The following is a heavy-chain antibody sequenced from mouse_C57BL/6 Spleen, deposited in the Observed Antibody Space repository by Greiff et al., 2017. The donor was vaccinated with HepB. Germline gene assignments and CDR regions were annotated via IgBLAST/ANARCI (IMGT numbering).Heavy chain of an antibody. V-gene: IGHV5-17*01. Sequence: EVKLMESGGGLVKPGGSLKLSCAASGFTFSDYGMHWVRQAPEKGLEWVAYISSGSSTIYYADTVKGRFTISRDNAKNTLFLQMTSLRSEDTAMYYCARRDGYDHWYFDVWGTGTTVTVSS. CDR1: GFTFSDYG. J-gene: IGHJ1*03. CDR3: ARRDGYDHWYFDV. CDR2: ISSGSSTI. D-gene: IGHD2-2*01.